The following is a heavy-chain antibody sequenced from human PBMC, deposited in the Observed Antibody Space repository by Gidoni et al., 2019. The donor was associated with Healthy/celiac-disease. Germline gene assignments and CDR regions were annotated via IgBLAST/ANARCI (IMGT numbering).Heavy chain of an antibody. V-gene: IGHV3-53*02. CDR2: IYSGGST. Sequence: EVQLVETGGGLIQPGGSLRLTCAASGFTASSNYMSWVRQAPGKGLEWVSVIYSGGSTYYADSVKGRFTISRDNSKNTLYLQMNSLRAEDTAVYYCARADLYSGSFSHGMDVWGQGTTVTVSS. CDR3: ARADLYSGSFSHGMDV. D-gene: IGHD1-26*01. CDR1: GFTASSNY. J-gene: IGHJ6*02.